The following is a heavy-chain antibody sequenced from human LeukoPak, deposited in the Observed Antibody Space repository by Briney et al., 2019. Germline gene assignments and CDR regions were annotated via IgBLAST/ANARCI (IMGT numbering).Heavy chain of an antibody. CDR3: AQGLLYCSSTSCYDYYMDG. V-gene: IGHV3-9*02. J-gene: IGHJ6*03. CDR2: ISWNSGSI. CDR1: GPTPYDYA. Sequence: GRSLRPSSTASGPTPYDYAIYWSRQAPGKGLEWVSGISWNSGSIGYADSVKGRFTISRDNAKNSLYLQMNSLRAEDMALYYCAQGLLYCSSTSCYDYYMDGWRRETTVTVSS. D-gene: IGHD2-2*01.